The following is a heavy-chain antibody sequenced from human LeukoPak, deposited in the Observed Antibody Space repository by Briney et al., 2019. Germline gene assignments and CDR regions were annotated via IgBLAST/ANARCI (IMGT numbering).Heavy chain of an antibody. CDR3: ARVESTRSIDY. V-gene: IGHV4-34*11. CDR2: IYYGGST. D-gene: IGHD2-2*01. J-gene: IGHJ4*02. Sequence: SETLSLTCAVYGGSFSGYYWSWIRQPPGKGLEWIGYIYYGGSTNHSPSLKSRVTISLDTSKNQFSLKLSTVTAADTAVYYCARVESTRSIDYWGQGTLVTVSS. CDR1: GGSFSGYY.